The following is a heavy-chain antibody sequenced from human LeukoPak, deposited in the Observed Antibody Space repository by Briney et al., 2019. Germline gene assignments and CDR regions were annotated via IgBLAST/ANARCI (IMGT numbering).Heavy chain of an antibody. CDR3: ARGPNSNWSGLDF. J-gene: IGHJ4*02. CDR1: GFSFSGHW. Sequence: GGSPRLSCTASGFSFSGHWMHWARHLPGKGLVWVSRISPTGSTTSYADSVKGRFTVPRDNAKNTLYLQVNNLRAEDTAVYYCARGPNSNWSGLDFWGQGTLLTVSS. D-gene: IGHD6-6*01. CDR2: ISPTGSTT. V-gene: IGHV3-74*01.